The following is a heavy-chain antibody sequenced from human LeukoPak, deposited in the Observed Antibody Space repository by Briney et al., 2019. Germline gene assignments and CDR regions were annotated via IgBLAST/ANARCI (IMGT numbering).Heavy chain of an antibody. D-gene: IGHD3-22*01. CDR3: ARDSSGYNWFDP. J-gene: IGHJ5*02. V-gene: IGHV4-59*11. Sequence: SETLSLTCTVSGASISGHYWIWIRQPPGRGLEWIGYVYSSGSTNYNPSLKSRVTMSVGTSKNQFSLKLSSVTAADTAVYYCARDSSGYNWFDPWGQGTLVTVSS. CDR2: VYSSGST. CDR1: GASISGHY.